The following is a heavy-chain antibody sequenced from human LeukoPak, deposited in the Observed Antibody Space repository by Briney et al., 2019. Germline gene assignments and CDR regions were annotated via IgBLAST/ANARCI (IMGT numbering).Heavy chain of an antibody. V-gene: IGHV4-31*03. J-gene: IGHJ3*02. CDR1: GGSISSGGYY. D-gene: IGHD3-22*01. Sequence: SETLSLTCTVSGGSISSGGYYWSWIRQHPGKGLEWIGYIYYSGSTYYNPSLRSRVTISVDTSKNQFSLKLSSVTAADTAVYYCAREDDSSGYYYRYDAFDIWGQGTMVTVSS. CDR2: IYYSGST. CDR3: AREDDSSGYYYRYDAFDI.